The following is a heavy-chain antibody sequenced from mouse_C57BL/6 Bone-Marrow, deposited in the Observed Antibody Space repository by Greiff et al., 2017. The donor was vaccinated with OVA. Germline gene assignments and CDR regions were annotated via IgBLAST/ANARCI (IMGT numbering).Heavy chain of an antibody. Sequence: QVQLKESGAELVRPGASVTLSCKASGYTFTDYEMHWVKQTPVHGLEWIGAIDPETGGTAYNPKFKGKAILTADKSSSTAYMELRSLTSEDSAVYYCTPSFYPGVWFAYWGQGTLVTVSA. J-gene: IGHJ3*01. CDR2: IDPETGGT. D-gene: IGHD2-1*01. CDR3: TPSFYPGVWFAY. V-gene: IGHV1-15*01. CDR1: GYTFTDYE.